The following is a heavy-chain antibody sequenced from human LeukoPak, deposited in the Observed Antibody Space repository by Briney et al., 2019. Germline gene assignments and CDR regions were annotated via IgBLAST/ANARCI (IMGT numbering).Heavy chain of an antibody. CDR1: GFTFSRYA. V-gene: IGHV3-30-3*01. J-gene: IGHJ4*02. D-gene: IGHD3-10*01. CDR3: ARQETRGYFDY. CDR2: ISYDGSNK. Sequence: GGSLRLSCAASGFTFSRYAMHWVRQAPGKGLEWVAVISYDGSNKYYADSVKGRFTISRDNSKNTLYLQMNSLRAEDTAVYYCARQETRGYFDYWGQGTLVTVSS.